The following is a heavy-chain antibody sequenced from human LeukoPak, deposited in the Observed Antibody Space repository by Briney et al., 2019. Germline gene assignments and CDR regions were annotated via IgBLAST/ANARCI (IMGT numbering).Heavy chain of an antibody. J-gene: IGHJ4*02. V-gene: IGHV1-46*03. CDR1: GYTFTTYY. CDR2: INPSGGST. CDR3: ARNVDSGLDY. D-gene: IGHD3-10*01. Sequence: ASVKVSCKASGYTFTTYYVHWVRQAPGQGLEWMGFINPSGGSTSYAQKFQGRVTMTRVTSTSTVHMELSSLRSEDTAVYYCARNVDSGLDYWGQGTLVTVSS.